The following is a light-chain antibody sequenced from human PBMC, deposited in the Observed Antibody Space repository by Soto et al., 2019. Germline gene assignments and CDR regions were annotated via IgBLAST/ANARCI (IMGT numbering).Light chain of an antibody. Sequence: DIVLTQSPDSLAVSLGERATINCKSSQRVLYSSNNKDYLSWYQQKPGQPPKLLISWASTRESGVPDRFSGRGSGTDFTLTISSLQAEDVPVYYCQQYYTVPYTFGQGTKLEIK. V-gene: IGKV4-1*01. CDR3: QQYYTVPYT. CDR1: QRVLYSSNNKDY. J-gene: IGKJ2*01. CDR2: WAS.